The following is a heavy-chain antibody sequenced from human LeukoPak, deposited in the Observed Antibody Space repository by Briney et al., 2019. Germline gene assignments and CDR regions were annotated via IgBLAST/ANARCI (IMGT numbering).Heavy chain of an antibody. D-gene: IGHD5-12*01. Sequence: ASVKVSCKASGYTFTSYGISWVRQAPGQGLEWMGWISAHNGNTNYAQKLQGRVTMTTDTSTSTAYMELRSLRSDDTAVYYCAREYSGYDWGQFDYWGQGTLVTVSS. V-gene: IGHV1-18*01. J-gene: IGHJ4*02. CDR2: ISAHNGNT. CDR1: GYTFTSYG. CDR3: AREYSGYDWGQFDY.